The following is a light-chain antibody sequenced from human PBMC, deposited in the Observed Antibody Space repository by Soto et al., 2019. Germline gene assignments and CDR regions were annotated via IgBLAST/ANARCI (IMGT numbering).Light chain of an antibody. CDR2: DGY. J-gene: IGKJ4*01. V-gene: IGKV1-33*01. CDR3: QRHGNFPLS. CDR1: QDIRHY. Sequence: DIQMTQSPSSLSASVGDRVTITCQASQDIRHYLNWYQQRPGKAPRSLIYDGYNLETGVTSRFRASPSGQNCSLILKSLQPEDVATNYCQRHGNFPLSFGGGTKFEIK.